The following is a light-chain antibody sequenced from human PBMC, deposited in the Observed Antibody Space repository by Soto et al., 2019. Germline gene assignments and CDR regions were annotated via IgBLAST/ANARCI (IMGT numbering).Light chain of an antibody. CDR1: NIGRKS. Sequence: SYELTQPPSVSVALGQTARVTCGGNNIGRKSVHWYQQMPGQAPVLVVSDYSDRPSGIPERFSGSKSGNTATLTISRVEAGDEADYYCQVWDVSTFHPSRFGTGTTLTVL. J-gene: IGLJ1*01. V-gene: IGLV3-21*02. CDR3: QVWDVSTFHPSR. CDR2: DYS.